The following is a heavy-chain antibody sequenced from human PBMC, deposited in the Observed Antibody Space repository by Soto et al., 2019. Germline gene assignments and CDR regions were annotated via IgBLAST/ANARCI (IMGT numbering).Heavy chain of an antibody. V-gene: IGHV3-30*18. D-gene: IGHD3-9*01. J-gene: IGHJ6*02. CDR3: AKGPVAYYGNLTSYYWYYGMDV. Sequence: QVQLVESGGGVVQPGRSLRLSCAASGFTFSSYGMHWVRQAPGKGLEGVATISHDGSNKYYADSVKGRFAISRDHSQNTRYLQRNSQGAQDTAVYYCAKGPVAYYGNLTSYYWYYGMDVWGQGTRVTVSS. CDR1: GFTFSSYG. CDR2: ISHDGSNK.